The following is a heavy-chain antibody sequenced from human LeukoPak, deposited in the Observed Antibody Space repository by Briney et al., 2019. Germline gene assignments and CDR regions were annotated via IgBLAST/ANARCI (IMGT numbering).Heavy chain of an antibody. D-gene: IGHD2-21*01. CDR1: GFTFSNAY. CDR3: ITPLPYSAQ. CDR2: IKPKTGGETT. J-gene: IGHJ4*02. V-gene: IGHV3-15*07. Sequence: GGSLRLSCAASGFTFSNAYMNWVRQAPGKGLEWVGRIKPKTGGETTEYAAPVKDRFSISRDDSKSMMYLQMNSLKTEDTAVYYCITPLPYSAQGGQGTLVTVSS.